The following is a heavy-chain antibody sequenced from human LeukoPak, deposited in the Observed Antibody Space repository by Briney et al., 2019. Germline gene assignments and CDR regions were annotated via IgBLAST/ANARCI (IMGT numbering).Heavy chain of an antibody. Sequence: GGSLKLSLAAPGFRFKNNYHGWVRQAPGKGTESVAVIHGGGTTLYADSVKGRFTISRDDSKNTLSLQMNSLRDEDTALYYCVKSYSGWTGQSWGQGTQVTVSS. J-gene: IGHJ5*02. CDR1: GFRFKNNY. D-gene: IGHD6-19*01. CDR3: VKSYSGWTGQS. CDR2: IHGGGTT. V-gene: IGHV3-66*01.